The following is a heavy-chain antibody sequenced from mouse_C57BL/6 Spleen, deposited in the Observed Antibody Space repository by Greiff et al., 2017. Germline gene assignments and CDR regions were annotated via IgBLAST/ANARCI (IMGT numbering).Heavy chain of an antibody. V-gene: IGHV1-82*01. CDR3: ASNLYYSLDY. J-gene: IGHJ2*01. Sequence: QVQLQQSGPELVKPGASVKISCKASGYAFSSSWMNWVKQRPGQGLAWIGRISPGDGDTNYNGKFKGKATLTADKSSSTASMPLSSLTSADAAVYVCASNLYYSLDYWGQGTTLTVSS. D-gene: IGHD2-12*01. CDR1: GYAFSSSW. CDR2: ISPGDGDT.